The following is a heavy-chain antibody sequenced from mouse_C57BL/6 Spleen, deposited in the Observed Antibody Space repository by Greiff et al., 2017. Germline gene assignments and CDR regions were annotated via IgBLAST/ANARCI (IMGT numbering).Heavy chain of an antibody. D-gene: IGHD1-1*01. CDR2: ISGGGGNT. CDR3: ARFYYYGSSYDWYFDV. J-gene: IGHJ1*03. Sequence: EVMLVESGGGLVKPGGSLKLSCAASGFTFSSYTMSWVRQTPEKRLEWVATISGGGGNTYYPDSVKGRFTISRDNAKNTLYLQMSSLRSEDTALYYCARFYYYGSSYDWYFDVWGTGTTVTVSS. V-gene: IGHV5-9*01. CDR1: GFTFSSYT.